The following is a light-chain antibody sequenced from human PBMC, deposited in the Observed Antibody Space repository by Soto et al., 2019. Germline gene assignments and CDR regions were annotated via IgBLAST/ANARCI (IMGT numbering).Light chain of an antibody. J-gene: IGKJ4*01. V-gene: IGKV1-8*01. CDR2: AAS. Sequence: IQMNNSASSLSVSTGDRVTITCRASQGISSYLAWYQQKPGKAPKLLIYAASTLQSGVPSRFSGSGSGTDFTLTISCLQSEDFATYYCQQYYSYPLTFGGGTKVDIK. CDR1: QGISSY. CDR3: QQYYSYPLT.